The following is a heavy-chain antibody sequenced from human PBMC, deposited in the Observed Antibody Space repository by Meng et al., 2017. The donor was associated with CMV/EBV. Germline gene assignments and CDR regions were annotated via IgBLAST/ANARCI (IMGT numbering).Heavy chain of an antibody. Sequence: ASVKVSCKASGYTFTGYYMHWVRQAPGQGLEWMGWINPNSGGTKHAQQFQGRVTISADKSIGTAYLQRSSLEASDTAMYYCARQGGSGSSGSAFDIWGQGTMVTVSS. J-gene: IGHJ3*02. CDR1: GYTFTGYY. CDR3: ARQGGSGSSGSAFDI. CDR2: INPNSGGT. D-gene: IGHD1-26*01. V-gene: IGHV1-2*02.